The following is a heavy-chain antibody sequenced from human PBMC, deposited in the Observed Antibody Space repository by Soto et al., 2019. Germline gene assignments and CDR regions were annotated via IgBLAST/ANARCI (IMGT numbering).Heavy chain of an antibody. V-gene: IGHV3-74*01. CDR1: GFPFSSYW. D-gene: IGHD5-18*01. CDR3: ARGDGDRYAVNGYLGRP. CDR2: IKSDGSGT. Sequence: EVQLVESGGGLVQPGESLTLSGAASGFPFSSYWMHWVRQAPGKGLVWVSRIKSDGSGTYYADSVQDRFTISRDNARNTLYLQMNSLRVEDTAVYFCARGDGDRYAVNGYLGRPWGQGTLVTVSS. J-gene: IGHJ5*02.